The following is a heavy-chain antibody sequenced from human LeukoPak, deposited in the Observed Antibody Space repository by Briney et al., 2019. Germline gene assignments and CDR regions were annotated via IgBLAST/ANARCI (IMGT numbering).Heavy chain of an antibody. D-gene: IGHD3-22*01. V-gene: IGHV3-21*01. CDR2: ITSTSTFI. CDR3: ARDYFDSSDYPQTYYYYYMDV. CDR1: GVTFSRYS. Sequence: GRSLRLSCAASGVTFSRYSMNWGPQAPGKGLEWVASITSTSTFIYSADSVKGRFTISRDTAKNSLFLQMNSLRAEDTAIYYCARDYFDSSDYPQTYYYYYMDVWGKGTTVTVSS. J-gene: IGHJ6*03.